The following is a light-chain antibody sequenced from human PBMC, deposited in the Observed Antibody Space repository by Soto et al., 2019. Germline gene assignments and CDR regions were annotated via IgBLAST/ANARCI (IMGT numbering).Light chain of an antibody. CDR2: GAS. Sequence: EIVLTHSPGTLSMSPGERANLSCRASQSISSNYLAWYQQKPGQAPRLLIYGASSRATGIPDRFSGSGSGTDFTLTISRLEAEDFAVYYCQQYGSSPRTFGQGTKVEFK. V-gene: IGKV3-20*01. J-gene: IGKJ1*01. CDR1: QSISSNY. CDR3: QQYGSSPRT.